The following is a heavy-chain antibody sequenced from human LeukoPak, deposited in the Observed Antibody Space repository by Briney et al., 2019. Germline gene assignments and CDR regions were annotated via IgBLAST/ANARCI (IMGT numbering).Heavy chain of an antibody. Sequence: PSETLSLTRAVYGGSFSGYYWSWIRQPPGKGLEWIGEINHSGSTNYNPSLKSRVTISVDTSKNQFSLKLSSVTAADTAVYYCARLGVTMVREKYNWFDPWGQGTLVTVSS. V-gene: IGHV4-34*01. D-gene: IGHD3-10*01. J-gene: IGHJ5*02. CDR1: GGSFSGYY. CDR2: INHSGST. CDR3: ARLGVTMVREKYNWFDP.